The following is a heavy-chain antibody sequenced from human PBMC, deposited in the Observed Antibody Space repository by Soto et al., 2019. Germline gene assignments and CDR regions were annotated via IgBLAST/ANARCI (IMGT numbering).Heavy chain of an antibody. CDR1: GFSLSTSGVG. D-gene: IGHD3-22*01. CDR2: IYWDDDK. CDR3: AHSLIGYYYDSSGSNWFDP. V-gene: IGHV2-5*02. J-gene: IGHJ5*02. Sequence: QITLKESGPTLVKPTQTLTLTCTFSGFSLSTSGVGVGWIRQPPGKALEWLALIYWDDDKRYSPSLKSRLTITKHTSKIQVVLTMTNMDPVDTATYYCAHSLIGYYYDSSGSNWFDPWGQGTLVTVSS.